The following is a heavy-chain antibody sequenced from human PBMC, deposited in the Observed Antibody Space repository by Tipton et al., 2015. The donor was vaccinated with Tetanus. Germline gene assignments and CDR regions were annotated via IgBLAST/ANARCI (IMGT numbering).Heavy chain of an antibody. D-gene: IGHD3-10*01. CDR1: GGSITISSYY. CDR3: ARLKKSSLYGSGSYYTES. V-gene: IGHV4-39*01. CDR2: IYYSGST. J-gene: IGHJ5*02. Sequence: TLSLTCTVSGGSITISSYYWGWIRQPPGKGLEWIGSIYYSGSTYYNLSLKSRVTISVDTSKNLFSLKLSSVTAADTAVYYCARLKKSSLYGSGSYYTESWGQGTLVTVSS.